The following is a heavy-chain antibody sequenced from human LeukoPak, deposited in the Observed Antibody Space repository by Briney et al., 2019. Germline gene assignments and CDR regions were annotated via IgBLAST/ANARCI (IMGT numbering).Heavy chain of an antibody. J-gene: IGHJ4*02. D-gene: IGHD2-2*01. Sequence: SGGSLRLSCAASGFTFSSYGMHWVRQAPGKGLEWVAFIRYDGSNKYYADSVKGRFTISRDNSKNTLYLQMNSLRAEDTAVYYCALQTAVVPAATEFDYWGQGTLVTVSS. CDR3: ALQTAVVPAATEFDY. CDR1: GFTFSSYG. CDR2: IRYDGSNK. V-gene: IGHV3-30*02.